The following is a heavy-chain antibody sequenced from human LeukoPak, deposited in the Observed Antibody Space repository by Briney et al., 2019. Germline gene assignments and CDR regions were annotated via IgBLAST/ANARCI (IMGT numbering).Heavy chain of an antibody. CDR3: ARGRESLAAASYYGMDV. Sequence: GASVKVSCKASGYTFTGYYMHWVRRAPGQGLEWMGWINPNSGGTNYAQKFQGWVTMTRDTSISTAYMELSRLRSDDTAVYYCARGRESLAAASYYGMDVWGQGTTVTVSS. V-gene: IGHV1-2*04. J-gene: IGHJ6*02. CDR2: INPNSGGT. D-gene: IGHD6-13*01. CDR1: GYTFTGYY.